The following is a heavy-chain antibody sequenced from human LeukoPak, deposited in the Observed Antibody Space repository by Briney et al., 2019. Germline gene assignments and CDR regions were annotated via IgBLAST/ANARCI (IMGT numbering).Heavy chain of an antibody. Sequence: ASVRVSCKASGYTFTSYDINWVRQATGQGLEWMGWMNPNSGNTGYAQKFQGRVTITRNTSISTAYMELSSLRSEDTAVYYCARGLSGKNRSKPSYYYYMDVWGKGTTVTVSS. CDR3: ARGLSGKNRSKPSYYYYMDV. CDR2: MNPNSGNT. J-gene: IGHJ6*03. D-gene: IGHD3-10*01. V-gene: IGHV1-8*03. CDR1: GYTFTSYD.